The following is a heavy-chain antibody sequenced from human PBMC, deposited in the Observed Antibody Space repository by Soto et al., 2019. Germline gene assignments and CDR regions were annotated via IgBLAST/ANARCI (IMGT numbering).Heavy chain of an antibody. Sequence: GGSLRLSCAASGITFTYAWMTWVRQAPGRGLEWVGRVKSEAGGGTIDYAAPVKGRFTISRDDSRSMLYLQMNSLKSEDTAVYYCAHIGALLPNDVFSTWGQGTVVTVSS. D-gene: IGHD2-15*01. CDR2: VKSEAGGGTI. J-gene: IGHJ3*02. CDR1: GITFTYAW. V-gene: IGHV3-15*01. CDR3: AHIGALLPNDVFST.